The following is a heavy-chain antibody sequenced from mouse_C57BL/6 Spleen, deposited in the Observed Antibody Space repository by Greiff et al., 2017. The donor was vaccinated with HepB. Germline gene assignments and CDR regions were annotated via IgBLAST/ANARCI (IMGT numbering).Heavy chain of an antibody. J-gene: IGHJ1*03. CDR2: IYPGDGDT. V-gene: IGHV1-82*01. Sequence: VQLQESGPELVKPGASVKISCKASGYAFSSSWMNWVKQRPGKGLEWIGRIYPGDGDTNYNGKFKGKATLTADKSSSTAYMQRSSLTSEDSAVYFCARGDGHSGWYFDVGGTGTTVTVSS. D-gene: IGHD2-3*01. CDR1: GYAFSSSW. CDR3: ARGDGHSGWYFDV.